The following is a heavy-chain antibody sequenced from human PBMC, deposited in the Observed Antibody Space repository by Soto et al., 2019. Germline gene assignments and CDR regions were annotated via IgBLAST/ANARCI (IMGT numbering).Heavy chain of an antibody. Sequence: ASVKVSCKASGYTFTGYYMHWVRQAPGQGLEWMGWINPNSGGTNNAQKFQGRVTMTTDTPTNTGFMELTRLTSDDTAVYYCARGGISSSEGLDYWGQGTLVTVSS. CDR2: INPNSGGT. V-gene: IGHV1-2*02. CDR1: GYTFTGYY. CDR3: ARGGISSSEGLDY. J-gene: IGHJ4*02. D-gene: IGHD6-13*01.